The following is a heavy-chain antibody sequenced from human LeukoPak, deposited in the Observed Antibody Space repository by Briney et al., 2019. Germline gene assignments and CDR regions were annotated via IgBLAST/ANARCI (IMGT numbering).Heavy chain of an antibody. CDR2: ISYDGSNK. J-gene: IGHJ4*02. CDR1: GYTFTSYY. Sequence: SCKASGYTFTSYYMHWVRQAPGKGLEWVAVISYDGSNKYYADSVKGRFTISRDNSKNTLYLQMNSLRAEDTAVYYCAKNRRFLEWLSPFDYWGQGTLVTVSS. V-gene: IGHV3-30-3*02. D-gene: IGHD3-3*01. CDR3: AKNRRFLEWLSPFDY.